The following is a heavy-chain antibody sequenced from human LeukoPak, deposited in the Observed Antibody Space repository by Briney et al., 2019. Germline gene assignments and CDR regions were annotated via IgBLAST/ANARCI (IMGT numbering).Heavy chain of an antibody. J-gene: IGHJ1*01. CDR1: GFSFSDYD. V-gene: IGHV3-21*01. D-gene: IGHD6-25*01. Sequence: GGSLTLSCSASGFSFSDYDMNWVRQAPGKGLEWVSAISGRSSNIYYGESVKGRFTISRDNAKNSLYLQMDSLGVEDTAVYYCGRAFPPLRTSSAGDLWGQGTLVIVSS. CDR3: GRAFPPLRTSSAGDL. CDR2: ISGRSSNI.